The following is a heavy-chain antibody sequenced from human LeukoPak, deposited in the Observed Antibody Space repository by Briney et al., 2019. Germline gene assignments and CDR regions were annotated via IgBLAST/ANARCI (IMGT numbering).Heavy chain of an antibody. V-gene: IGHV3-21*01. D-gene: IGHD3-22*01. CDR3: ARGGFTLIREDAFDI. Sequence: GGSLRLSCTVSGFTFSNYDMSWVRQAPGKGLEWVASITTSSSHIYHAVSVRGRFTITRDNAKNSLYLQMNGLRAEDTAVYYCARGGFTLIREDAFDIWGQGTMVIVSS. CDR2: ITTSSSHI. J-gene: IGHJ3*02. CDR1: GFTFSNYD.